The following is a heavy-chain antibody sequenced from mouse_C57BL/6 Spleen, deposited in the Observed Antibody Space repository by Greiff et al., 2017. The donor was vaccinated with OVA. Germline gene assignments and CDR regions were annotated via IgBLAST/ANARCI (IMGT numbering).Heavy chain of an antibody. CDR3: TFYYYGSSYFDN. V-gene: IGHV14-1*01. J-gene: IGHJ2*01. CDR2: IDPEDGDT. Sequence: EVQLQQSGAELVRPGASVKLSCTASGFNIKDYYMHWVKQRPEQGLEWIGRIDPEDGDTEYAPKFQGKATMTADTSSNTAYLQLSSLTSEDTAVYYCTFYYYGSSYFDNWGQGTTLTVSS. D-gene: IGHD1-1*01. CDR1: GFNIKDYY.